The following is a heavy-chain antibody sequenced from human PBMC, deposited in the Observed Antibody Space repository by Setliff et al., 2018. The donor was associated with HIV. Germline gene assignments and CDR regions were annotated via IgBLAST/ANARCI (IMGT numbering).Heavy chain of an antibody. CDR3: ARRIDDSGSFPDKNWFDT. J-gene: IGHJ5*02. CDR1: GDSISSYS. V-gene: IGHV4-4*09. Sequence: TLSLTCTVSGDSISSYSCNWIRQSPGGGLEWIGFIFSSGSTKYNPSLQSRVTMSIDTSKNQFSLRLTSVTAADTAVYYCARRIDDSGSFPDKNWFDTWGQGSLVTVSS. CDR2: IFSSGST. D-gene: IGHD3-10*01.